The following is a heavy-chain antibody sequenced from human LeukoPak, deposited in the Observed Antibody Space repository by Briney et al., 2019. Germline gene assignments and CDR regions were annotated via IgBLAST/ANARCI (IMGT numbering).Heavy chain of an antibody. CDR1: GFTFSSYS. J-gene: IGHJ6*02. D-gene: IGHD3-3*01. Sequence: PGGSLRLSCAASGFTFSSYSMNWVRQAPGEGLEWVSYISSSSTIYYADSVKGRFTISRDNAKNSLYLQMNSLRAEDTAVYYCARVPKGDFWSGYYSYYYYGMDVWGQGTTVTVSS. CDR2: ISSSSTI. CDR3: ARVPKGDFWSGYYSYYYYGMDV. V-gene: IGHV3-48*01.